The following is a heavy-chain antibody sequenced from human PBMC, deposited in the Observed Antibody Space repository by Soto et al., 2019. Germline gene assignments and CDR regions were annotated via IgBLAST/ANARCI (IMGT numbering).Heavy chain of an antibody. CDR2: IWYDGSNK. D-gene: IGHD3-3*01. V-gene: IGHV3-33*01. Sequence: TGGSLRLSCAASGFTFSSYGMHWVRQAPGKGLEWVAVIWYDGSNKYYADSVKGRFTISRDNSKNTLYLQMNSLRAEDTAVYYCARDLALDFWSAINRGYIIHYGMDVWGQGTTVTVSS. CDR1: GFTFSSYG. J-gene: IGHJ6*02. CDR3: ARDLALDFWSAINRGYIIHYGMDV.